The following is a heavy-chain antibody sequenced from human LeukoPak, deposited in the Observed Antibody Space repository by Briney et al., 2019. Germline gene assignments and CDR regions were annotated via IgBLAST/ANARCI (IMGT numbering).Heavy chain of an antibody. D-gene: IGHD6-19*01. CDR1: GFTFSSYA. V-gene: IGHV3-30-3*01. CDR3: ARTLKQWLVRWGDY. Sequence: PGGSLRLSCAASGFTFSSYAMHWVRQAPGKGLEWVAVISYDGSNKYYADSVKGRFTISRDNSKNTLYLQMNSLRAEDTAVYYCARTLKQWLVRWGDYWGQGTLVTVSS. J-gene: IGHJ4*02. CDR2: ISYDGSNK.